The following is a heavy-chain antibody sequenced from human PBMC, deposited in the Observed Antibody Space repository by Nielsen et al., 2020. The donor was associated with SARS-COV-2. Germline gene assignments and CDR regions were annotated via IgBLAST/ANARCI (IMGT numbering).Heavy chain of an antibody. CDR3: ARAATWIVVVSPFDY. V-gene: IGHV3-30*04. CDR2: ISYDGSNK. J-gene: IGHJ4*02. D-gene: IGHD3-22*01. CDR1: GFTFSSYA. Sequence: GKSLKISCAASGFTFSSYAMHWVRQAPGKGLEWVAVISYDGSNKYYADSVKGRFTISRDNSKNTLYLQMNSLRAEDTAVYYCARAATWIVVVSPFDYWGQGTLVTVSS.